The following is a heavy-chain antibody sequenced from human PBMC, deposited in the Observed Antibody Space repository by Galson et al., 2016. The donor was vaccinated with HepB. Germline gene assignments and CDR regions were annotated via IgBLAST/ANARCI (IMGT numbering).Heavy chain of an antibody. CDR3: AREGVYYYDSSGYSDAFDI. CDR2: ISGSGGST. V-gene: IGHV3-23*01. Sequence: SLRLSCAASGFTFSSYAMSWVRQAPGKGLEWVSAISGSGGSTYYADSVKGRFTISRDNSKNTLYLQMNSLRAEGTAVYYCAREGVYYYDSSGYSDAFDIWGQGTMVTVSS. J-gene: IGHJ3*02. CDR1: GFTFSSYA. D-gene: IGHD3-22*01.